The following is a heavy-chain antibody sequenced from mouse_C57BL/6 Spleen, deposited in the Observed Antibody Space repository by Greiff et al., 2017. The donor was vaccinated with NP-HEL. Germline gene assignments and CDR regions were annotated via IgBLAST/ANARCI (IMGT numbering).Heavy chain of an antibody. CDR1: GYTFTSYW. J-gene: IGHJ2*01. D-gene: IGHD1-1*01. Sequence: VQLQQPGAELVRPGSSVKLSCKASGYTFTSYWMDWVKQRPGQGLEWIGNIYPSDSETHYNQKFKDKATLTVDKSSSTAYLKLSSLTSEDSAVYYCARSDYYGGYWGQGTTLTVSS. V-gene: IGHV1-61*01. CDR2: IYPSDSET. CDR3: ARSDYYGGY.